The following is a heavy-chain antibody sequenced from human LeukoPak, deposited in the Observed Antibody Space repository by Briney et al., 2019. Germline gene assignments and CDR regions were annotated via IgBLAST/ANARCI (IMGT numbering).Heavy chain of an antibody. D-gene: IGHD2-15*01. Sequence: PGGSLRLTRAASGFSFSNYWMAWVRQAPGKGLEWVANIKEDGSDQHYVDFVRGRFTVSRDNAANSMYLQMSSLRPDDTAVYFCARSKDLRWPFDAWGQVTMVAVSS. CDR3: ARSKDLRWPFDA. V-gene: IGHV3-7*01. CDR2: IKEDGSDQ. J-gene: IGHJ3*01. CDR1: GFSFSNYW.